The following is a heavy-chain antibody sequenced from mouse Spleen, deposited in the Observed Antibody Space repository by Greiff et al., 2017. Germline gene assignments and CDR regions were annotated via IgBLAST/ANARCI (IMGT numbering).Heavy chain of an antibody. J-gene: IGHJ4*01. V-gene: IGHV5-16*01. D-gene: IGHD3-1*01. CDR2: INYDGSST. Sequence: EVKLVESEGGLVQPGSSMKLSCTASGFTFSDYYMAWVRQVPEKGLEWVANINYDGSSTYYLDSLKSRFIISRDNAKNILYLQMSSLKSEDTATYYCARDSSGYDYAMDYWGQGTSVTVSS. CDR1: GFTFSDYY. CDR3: ARDSSGYDYAMDY.